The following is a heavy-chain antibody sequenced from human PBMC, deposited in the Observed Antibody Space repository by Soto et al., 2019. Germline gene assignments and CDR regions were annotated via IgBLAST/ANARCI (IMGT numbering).Heavy chain of an antibody. CDR1: GFTFSGVA. J-gene: IGHJ3*02. CDR2: IGDGADST. V-gene: IGHV3-23*01. D-gene: IGHD6-19*01. Sequence: PGGSLRLSCAASGFTFSGVAMSWVRKDPGKGLEWVSSIGDGADSTYYADSVKGRFTISRDNAKNSLYLQMNSLRAEDTAVYYCARDLKEYSSGWSDAFDIWGKGTMVTVSS. CDR3: ARDLKEYSSGWSDAFDI.